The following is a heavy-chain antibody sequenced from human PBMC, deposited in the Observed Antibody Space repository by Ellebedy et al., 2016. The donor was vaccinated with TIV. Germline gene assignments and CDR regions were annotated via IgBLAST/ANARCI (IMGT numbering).Heavy chain of an antibody. CDR2: INHSGST. D-gene: IGHD6-6*01. Sequence: SDTLSLTXAVYGGSFSGYYWSWIRQPPGKGLEWIGEINHSGSTNYNPSLKSRVTISVDTSKNQFSLKLSSVTAADTAVYYCARGGIAARPYYYYYGMDVWGQGTTVTVSS. V-gene: IGHV4-34*01. J-gene: IGHJ6*02. CDR3: ARGGIAARPYYYYYGMDV. CDR1: GGSFSGYY.